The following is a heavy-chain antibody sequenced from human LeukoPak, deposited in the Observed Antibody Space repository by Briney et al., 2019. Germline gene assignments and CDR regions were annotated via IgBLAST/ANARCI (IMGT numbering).Heavy chain of an antibody. D-gene: IGHD3-22*01. Sequence: GRSPRLSCAASGFTFSSYAMHWVRQAPGKGLEWVAVISYDGSNKYYADSVKGRFTISRDNSKNTLYLQMNSLRAEDTAVYYCASPYYDSSGLFDYWGQGTLVTVSS. CDR2: ISYDGSNK. V-gene: IGHV3-30-3*01. CDR1: GFTFSSYA. CDR3: ASPYYDSSGLFDY. J-gene: IGHJ4*02.